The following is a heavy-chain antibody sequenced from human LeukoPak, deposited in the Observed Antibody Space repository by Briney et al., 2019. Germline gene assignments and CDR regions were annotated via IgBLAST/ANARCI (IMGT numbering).Heavy chain of an antibody. CDR2: ISAYNGNT. J-gene: IGHJ4*02. CDR3: ARDHGHKSVDY. Sequence: ASVKVFCKASGYTFSSYGISWLRQAPGQGLEWMGWISAYNGNTNYAQKFQGRVTMTTDTSTSTLYMEVRSLRSDDTAVYYCARDHGHKSVDYWGQGTLVTVSS. D-gene: IGHD2-21*01. V-gene: IGHV1-18*01. CDR1: GYTFSSYG.